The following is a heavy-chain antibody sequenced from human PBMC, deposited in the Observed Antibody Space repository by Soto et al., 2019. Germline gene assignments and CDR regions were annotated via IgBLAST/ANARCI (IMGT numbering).Heavy chain of an antibody. V-gene: IGHV4-34*01. CDR3: ARVQGYSYGYGSL. Sequence: QVQLQQWGAGLLKPSETLSLTCAVYGGSFSGYYWSWIRQPPGKGLEWIGEINHSGSTNYNPSLKCRVTISVDTSKNQFSLKLSSVTAADTAVYYCARVQGYSYGYGSLWGQGTLVTVSS. D-gene: IGHD5-18*01. J-gene: IGHJ4*02. CDR2: INHSGST. CDR1: GGSFSGYY.